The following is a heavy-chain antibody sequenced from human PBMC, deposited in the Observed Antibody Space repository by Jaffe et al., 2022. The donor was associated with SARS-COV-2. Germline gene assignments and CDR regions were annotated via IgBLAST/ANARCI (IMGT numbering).Heavy chain of an antibody. V-gene: IGHV1-69*01. J-gene: IGHJ6*03. Sequence: QVQLVQSGAEVKKPGSSVKVSCKTFGGNFRNYGINWVRQAPGLGLEWMAGTISIFGTKNYAQKFQDRLRIIANDSTSTAYMELSSLRSEDTAVYYCVGVPITMVRGVIRPFDYYSMDVWGKGTTVIVSS. D-gene: IGHD3-10*01. CDR1: GGNFRNYG. CDR2: TISIFGTK. CDR3: VGVPITMVRGVIRPFDYYSMDV.